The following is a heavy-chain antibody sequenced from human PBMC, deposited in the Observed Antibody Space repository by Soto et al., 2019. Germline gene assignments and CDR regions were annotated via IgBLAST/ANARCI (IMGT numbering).Heavy chain of an antibody. Sequence: QVQLVESGGGLVKPGGSLRLSCAASGFTFSDYYMSWIRQAPGKGLEWVSYISSSGSTIYYADSVKGRFTISRDNAKNSLYLQMNSLRAEDTAVYYCVRELTTVTIYYYYMDVWGKGTTVTVSS. D-gene: IGHD4-17*01. CDR1: GFTFSDYY. J-gene: IGHJ6*03. CDR2: ISSSGSTI. CDR3: VRELTTVTIYYYYMDV. V-gene: IGHV3-11*01.